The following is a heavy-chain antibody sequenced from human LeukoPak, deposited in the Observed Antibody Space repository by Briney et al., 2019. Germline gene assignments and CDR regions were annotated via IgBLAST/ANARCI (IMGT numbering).Heavy chain of an antibody. Sequence: PGGSLRLSCAASGFTFDDYAMHWVRQAPGKGLEWVSLISWDGGSTYYADSVKGRFTISRDNSKNSLYLQMNSLRAEDTALYYCAKDSVYHDFWSGYTQSYFDYWGQGTLVTVSS. CDR2: ISWDGGST. CDR3: AKDSVYHDFWSGYTQSYFDY. CDR1: GFTFDDYA. V-gene: IGHV3-43D*03. J-gene: IGHJ4*02. D-gene: IGHD3-3*01.